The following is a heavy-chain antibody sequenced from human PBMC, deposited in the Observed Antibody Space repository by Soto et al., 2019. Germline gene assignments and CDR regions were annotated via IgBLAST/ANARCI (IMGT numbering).Heavy chain of an antibody. D-gene: IGHD2-8*02. Sequence: QVQLVESGGGVVQPGRSLRLSCAVSGFTVSTYGMHWVRQAPGKGLEWVAVISRDGGTKYYADSVKGRFTISRDNSRNTLFVEMNSLRGDDMGVYYCTGEVASGYWGQGTLVTVSP. CDR3: TGEVASGY. CDR1: GFTVSTYG. V-gene: IGHV3-30*03. J-gene: IGHJ4*02. CDR2: ISRDGGTK.